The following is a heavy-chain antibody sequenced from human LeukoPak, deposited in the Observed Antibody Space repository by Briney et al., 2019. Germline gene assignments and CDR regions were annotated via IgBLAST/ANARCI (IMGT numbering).Heavy chain of an antibody. V-gene: IGHV4-34*01. CDR3: ARRKDSSGYFGLMGWCVP. J-gene: IGHJ5*02. Sequence: SSETLSLTCAVYGGSFSGYYWSWIRQPPGKGLEWIGEINHSGSTNYNPSLKSRVTISVDTSKNQFSLKLSSETAADTAVYYCARRKDSSGYFGLMGWCVPWAQGTVVTVSS. CDR1: GGSFSGYY. CDR2: INHSGST. D-gene: IGHD3-22*01.